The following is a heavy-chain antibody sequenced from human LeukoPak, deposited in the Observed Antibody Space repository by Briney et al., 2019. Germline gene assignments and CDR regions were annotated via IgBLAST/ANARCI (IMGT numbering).Heavy chain of an antibody. D-gene: IGHD1-1*01. CDR1: GFTFSSYE. J-gene: IGHJ4*02. CDR3: ARDYNWIPDN. V-gene: IGHV3-48*03. CDR2: IGSSGSDI. Sequence: GGSLRLSCAASGFTFSSYEMNWVRQAPGKGLEWVSCIGSSGSDIYYADSVKGRFTISRDNAKSSLYLQVNSLRAEDTAVYHCARDYNWIPDNWGQGTLVTVSS.